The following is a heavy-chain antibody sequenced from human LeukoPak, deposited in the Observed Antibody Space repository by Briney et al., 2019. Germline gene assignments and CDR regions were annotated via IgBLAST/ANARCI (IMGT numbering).Heavy chain of an antibody. D-gene: IGHD1-26*01. J-gene: IGHJ4*02. CDR2: IWYDGSKK. CDR3: VRLSGSYLDY. CDR1: GFRFSNDG. Sequence: GGSLRLSCAASGFRFSNDGMHWVRQAPGKGLEWVALIWYDGSKKYYADSVKGRFTISRDNSKNTLSLQMNSLRAEDTAVYYCVRLSGSYLDYWGQGTLVTVSS. V-gene: IGHV3-33*01.